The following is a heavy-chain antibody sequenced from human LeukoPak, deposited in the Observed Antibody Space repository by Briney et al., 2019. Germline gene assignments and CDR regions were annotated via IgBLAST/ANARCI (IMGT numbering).Heavy chain of an antibody. V-gene: IGHV3-48*02. CDR1: GFIFSTYS. CDR3: ARDAHYSDSSGYHFDY. D-gene: IGHD3-22*01. Sequence: PGGSLRLSCAASGFIFSTYSMNWVRQAPGKGLEWVSYITSSSSTIFYADSVKGRFTISRDNAKNSLYLEMNSLRDEDTAVYYCARDAHYSDSSGYHFDYWGQGTLVTVSS. J-gene: IGHJ4*02. CDR2: ITSSSSTI.